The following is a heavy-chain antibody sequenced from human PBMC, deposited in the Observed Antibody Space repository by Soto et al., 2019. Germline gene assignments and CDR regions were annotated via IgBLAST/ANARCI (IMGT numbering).Heavy chain of an antibody. Sequence: QVQLQESGPGLVKPSQTLSLTCTVSGGSISSGDYYWSWIRQPPGKGLEWIGYIYYSGSTYYNPSLKSRVTISVDTSKNPFSLKMSSVTAADTAVYYCARYSGYEGLRFDPWGQGTLVTVSS. J-gene: IGHJ5*02. V-gene: IGHV4-30-4*01. D-gene: IGHD5-12*01. CDR2: IYYSGST. CDR1: GGSISSGDYY. CDR3: ARYSGYEGLRFDP.